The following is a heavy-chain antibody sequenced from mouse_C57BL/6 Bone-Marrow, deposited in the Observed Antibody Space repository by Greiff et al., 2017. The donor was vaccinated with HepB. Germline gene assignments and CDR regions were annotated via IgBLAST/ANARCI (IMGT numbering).Heavy chain of an antibody. CDR1: GYTFTSYW. J-gene: IGHJ3*01. Sequence: VQLQQSGAELVRPGTSVKLSCKASGYTFTSYWMHWVKQRPGQGLEWIGVIDPSDSYTNYNQKFKGKATLTVDTSSSTAYMQLSSLTSEDSAVYYCARWISRWFAYWGQGTLVTVSA. V-gene: IGHV1-59*01. CDR3: ARWISRWFAY. CDR2: IDPSDSYT.